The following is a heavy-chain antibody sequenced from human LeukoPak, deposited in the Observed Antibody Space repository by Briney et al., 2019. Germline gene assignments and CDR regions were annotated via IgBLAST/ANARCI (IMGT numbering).Heavy chain of an antibody. D-gene: IGHD2/OR15-2a*01. V-gene: IGHV3-74*01. CDR2: INTDGNIT. CDR3: AREARGPFDY. CDR1: GFTFSNYW. J-gene: IGHJ4*02. Sequence: GGSLRLSCAASGFTFSNYWMHWVCQAPGKGPVWVSRINTDGNITTYADSVKGRFSISRDNAKNALYLQMNSLRAEDTAVFYCAREARGPFDYWGQGTLVTVSS.